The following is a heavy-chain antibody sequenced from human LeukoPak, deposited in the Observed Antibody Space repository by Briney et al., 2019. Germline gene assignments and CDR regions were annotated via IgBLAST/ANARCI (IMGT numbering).Heavy chain of an antibody. CDR3: AREADLSSGWSSQGFDY. V-gene: IGHV3-66*01. J-gene: IGHJ4*02. CDR1: GFTVSSTC. D-gene: IGHD6-13*01. CDR2: ICSAGST. Sequence: GGSLRLSCAASGFTVSSTCMSWVRQAPGKGLEWVSVICSAGSTCYAGSVKGRFTISRDNSNNTLFLQMDTLRAEDTAVYYCAREADLSSGWSSQGFDYWGQGTLVTVSS.